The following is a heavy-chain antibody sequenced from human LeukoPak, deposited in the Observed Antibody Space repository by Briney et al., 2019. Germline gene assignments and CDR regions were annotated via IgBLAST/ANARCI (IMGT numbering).Heavy chain of an antibody. CDR1: GGTFSSYA. D-gene: IGHD4-17*01. V-gene: IGHV1-69*01. CDR3: ASRFNGAAPGLDY. CDR2: IIPIFGTA. Sequence: SVKVSCKASGGTFSSYAISWVRQAPGQGLEWMGGIIPIFGTANYAQKFQGRVTITADESTSTAYMELSSLRSEDTAVYYCASRFNGAAPGLDYWGQGTLVTVSS. J-gene: IGHJ4*02.